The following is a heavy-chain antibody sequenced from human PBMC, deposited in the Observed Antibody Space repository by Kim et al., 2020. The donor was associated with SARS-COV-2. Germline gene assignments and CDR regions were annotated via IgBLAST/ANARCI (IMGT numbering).Heavy chain of an antibody. J-gene: IGHJ5*02. CDR3: AAHTARVKDVWFDP. V-gene: IGHV4-59*08. Sequence: SETLSLTCTVSGGSISSYYWSWIRQPPGKGLEWVGYIYYSGSTNYNPSLKSRFTISVDTSKNQFSLKLSSVTAADTAVYYCAAHTARVKDVWFDPWGQGTLVTVSS. D-gene: IGHD5-18*01. CDR2: IYYSGST. CDR1: GGSISSYY.